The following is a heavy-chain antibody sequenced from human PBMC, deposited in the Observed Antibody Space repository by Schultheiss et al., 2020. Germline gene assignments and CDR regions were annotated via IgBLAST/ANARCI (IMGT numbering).Heavy chain of an antibody. CDR1: GFTFSTYT. CDR2: ISSSSRIK. V-gene: IGHV3-48*01. CDR3: ARGDVVIMDY. Sequence: GESLKISCAASGFTFSTYTMNWVRQAPGKGLEWVSYISSSSRIKYYADSVKGRFTISRDNAKNSLYLQMNSLRAEDTAVYYCARGDVVIMDYWGQGTLVTVSS. J-gene: IGHJ4*02. D-gene: IGHD2-21*01.